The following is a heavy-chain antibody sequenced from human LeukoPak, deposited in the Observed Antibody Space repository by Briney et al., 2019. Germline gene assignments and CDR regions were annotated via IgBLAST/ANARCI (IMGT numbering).Heavy chain of an antibody. CDR3: AELGITMIGGV. J-gene: IGHJ6*04. Sequence: GGSLRLSCAASEFSVGSNYMTWVRQAPGKGLEWVSLIYSGGSTYYADSVKGRFTISRDNAKNSLYLQMNSLRAEDTAVYYCAELGITMIGGVWGKGTTVTISS. CDR2: IYSGGST. V-gene: IGHV3-66*01. D-gene: IGHD3-10*02. CDR1: EFSVGSNY.